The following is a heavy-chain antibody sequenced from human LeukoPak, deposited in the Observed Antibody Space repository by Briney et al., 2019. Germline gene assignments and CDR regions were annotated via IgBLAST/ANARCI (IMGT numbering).Heavy chain of an antibody. CDR1: GFTFSNFA. CDR2: ISYDANVK. CDR3: ARETCSSTSCSTDY. V-gene: IGHV3-30-3*01. D-gene: IGHD2-2*01. J-gene: IGHJ4*02. Sequence: GGSLRLSCAASGFTFSNFAMHWVRQAPGKGLEWVAVISYDANVKYYADSVKGRFTISRDNSKNTLYLQMNSLRAEDTAVYYCARETCSSTSCSTDYWGQGTLVTVSS.